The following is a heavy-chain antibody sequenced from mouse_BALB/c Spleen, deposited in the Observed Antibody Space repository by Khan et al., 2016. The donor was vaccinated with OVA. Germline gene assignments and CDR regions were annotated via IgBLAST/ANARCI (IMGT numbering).Heavy chain of an antibody. J-gene: IGHJ1*01. CDR3: AKYGNHWYVDV. CDR1: GYTFSSYW. V-gene: IGHV1-9*01. Sequence: QIQLVQSGAELMKPGASVKISCKATGYTFSSYWIEWVKQRPGHGLEWIGEIFPGSGSTNYNEKFKGKATFTADTSSNTAYMQLSSLTSEDSAVYYCAKYGNHWYVDVWGAGTTVTVSS. D-gene: IGHD2-1*01. CDR2: IFPGSGST.